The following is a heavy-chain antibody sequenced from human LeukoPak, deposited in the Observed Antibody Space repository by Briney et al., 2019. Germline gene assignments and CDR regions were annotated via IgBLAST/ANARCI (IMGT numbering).Heavy chain of an antibody. D-gene: IGHD3-3*01. CDR1: GGTFSSDA. V-gene: IGHV1-69*05. Sequence: ASVNVSCKAFGGTFSSDAITWVRQAPGQGLEWMGGLIPVFGAAKYAQKFQGRVTITTDESTSTAYMELSSLTSEDTAVYYCARKLHDYDFWSGYSFDYWGQGTLVTVSS. CDR2: LIPVFGAA. J-gene: IGHJ4*02. CDR3: ARKLHDYDFWSGYSFDY.